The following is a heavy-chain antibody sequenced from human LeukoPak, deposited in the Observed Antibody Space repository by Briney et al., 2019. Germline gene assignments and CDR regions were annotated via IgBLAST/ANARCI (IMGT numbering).Heavy chain of an antibody. CDR1: GFTFSSYW. CDR3: ARDRYSGYDRGGVYFDY. V-gene: IGHV3-21*01. Sequence: GGSLRLSCAASGFTFSSYWMHWVRHAPGKGLEWVSSISSSSSYIYYADSVKGRFAISRDNAKNSLYLQMNSLRAEDTAVYYCARDRYSGYDRGGVYFDYWGQGTPVTVSP. J-gene: IGHJ4*02. CDR2: ISSSSSYI. D-gene: IGHD5-12*01.